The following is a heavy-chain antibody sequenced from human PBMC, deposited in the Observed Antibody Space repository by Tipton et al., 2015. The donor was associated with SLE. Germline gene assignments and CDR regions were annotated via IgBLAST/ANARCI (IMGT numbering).Heavy chain of an antibody. D-gene: IGHD6-13*01. CDR1: GGSISSYY. J-gene: IGHJ1*01. V-gene: IGHV4-4*07. CDR3: ARDGMAGGYFQH. CDR2: FYTSGGT. Sequence: TLSLTCTVSGGSISSYYWSWIRQPPGKGLEWIGRFYTSGGTNYNPSLKSRVTISVDTSKNQFSLKLSSVTAADTAVYYCARDGMAGGYFQHWGQGTLVTVSS.